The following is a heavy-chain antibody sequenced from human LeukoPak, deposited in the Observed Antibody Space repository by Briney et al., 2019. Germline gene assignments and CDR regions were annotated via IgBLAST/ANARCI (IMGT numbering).Heavy chain of an antibody. J-gene: IGHJ4*02. Sequence: GRSLRLSCAASGFTFSSYGMHWVRQAPGKGLEWVAVISYDGSNKYYADSVKGRFTISRDNSKNTLYLQMSSLRAEDTAVYYCAKATSSPLDYWGQGTLVTVSS. CDR3: AKATSSPLDY. CDR1: GFTFSSYG. V-gene: IGHV3-30*18. CDR2: ISYDGSNK. D-gene: IGHD6-13*01.